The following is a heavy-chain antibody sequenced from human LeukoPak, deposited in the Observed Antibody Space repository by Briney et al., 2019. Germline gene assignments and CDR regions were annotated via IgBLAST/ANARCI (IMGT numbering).Heavy chain of an antibody. CDR1: GYTFTNYG. CDR2: INPYNGNT. D-gene: IGHD3-16*02. V-gene: IGHV1-18*01. J-gene: IGHJ4*02. Sequence: ASVKVSCKASGYTFTNYGISWVRQAPGQGLEWMGNINPYNGNTNYAQNLQGRVTMTTDTSTNTAYMELRSLRSDDTAVYYCARDQHDHVWGSYRPYFDYWGQGTLVTVSP. CDR3: ARDQHDHVWGSYRPYFDY.